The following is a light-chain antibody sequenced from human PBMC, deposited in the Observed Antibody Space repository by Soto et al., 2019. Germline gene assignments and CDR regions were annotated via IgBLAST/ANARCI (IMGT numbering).Light chain of an antibody. CDR3: QKYNSALGT. V-gene: IGKV1-27*01. CDR1: QGISNY. Sequence: DIQMTQSPSSLSASVGDRVTITCRASQGISNYLAWYQQKPGKVPKLLIYAASTLQSGVPSRFSGSGSGTDFTLTISGLQPADVETYYCQKYNSALGTFGQGTKVEIK. CDR2: AAS. J-gene: IGKJ1*01.